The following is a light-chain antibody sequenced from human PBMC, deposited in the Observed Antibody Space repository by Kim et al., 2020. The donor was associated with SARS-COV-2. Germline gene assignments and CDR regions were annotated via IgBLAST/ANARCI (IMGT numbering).Light chain of an antibody. J-gene: IGLJ2*01. V-gene: IGLV3-21*04. CDR2: YGS. Sequence: SYELTQPPSVSVAPGKTAGITCGGNSIGSKSVHWYQQKPGQAPVLVISYGSDRPSGIPERFSGSNSGNTATLTISRVEAGDEADYYCQVWDSSSDHRVVFGGGTQLTVL. CDR1: SIGSKS. CDR3: QVWDSSSDHRVV.